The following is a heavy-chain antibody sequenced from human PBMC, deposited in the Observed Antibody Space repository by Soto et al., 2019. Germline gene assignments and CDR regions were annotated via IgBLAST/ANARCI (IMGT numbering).Heavy chain of an antibody. CDR1: GYTFTSYA. CDR3: ARATQSYYDTGGYYSYVL. D-gene: IGHD3-22*01. CDR2: INADS. Sequence: ASVKVSCKASGYTFTSYAMHWVRQAPGQRLEWMGWINADSVKGRFTISRDNAKSSLYLQMNNLRADDTAFYFCARATQSYYDTGGYYSYVLWGQGTQVTV. J-gene: IGHJ4*02. V-gene: IGHV1-3*01.